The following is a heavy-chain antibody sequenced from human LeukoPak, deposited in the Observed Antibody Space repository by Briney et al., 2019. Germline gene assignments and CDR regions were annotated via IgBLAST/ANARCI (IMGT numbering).Heavy chain of an antibody. CDR1: GGSMSRHY. CDR2: LYYTGST. V-gene: IGHV4-59*11. J-gene: IGHJ4*02. Sequence: SETLSLTCTVSGGSMSRHYWSWIRQTPGKGLEWIAYLYYTGSTNYNPSLKSRVAISVDTSNNKFSLKLSSVTAADMAVYYCARGPGYYDFWSGFSFWGQGTLVTVSS. CDR3: ARGPGYYDFWSGFSF. D-gene: IGHD3-3*01.